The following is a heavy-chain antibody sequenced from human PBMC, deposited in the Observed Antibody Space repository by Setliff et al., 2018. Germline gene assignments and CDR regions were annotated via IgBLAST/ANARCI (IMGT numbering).Heavy chain of an antibody. J-gene: IGHJ4*02. CDR3: ARQQWLVGGFDY. Sequence: ASVKVSCKASGGTFSSYAISWVRQAPGQGLEWMGWINPNSGGTNYAQKFQSWVTMTRDTSISTAYMELSRLRSDDTAVYYCARQQWLVGGFDYWGQGTLVTVSS. CDR1: GGTFSSYA. D-gene: IGHD6-19*01. CDR2: INPNSGGT. V-gene: IGHV1-2*04.